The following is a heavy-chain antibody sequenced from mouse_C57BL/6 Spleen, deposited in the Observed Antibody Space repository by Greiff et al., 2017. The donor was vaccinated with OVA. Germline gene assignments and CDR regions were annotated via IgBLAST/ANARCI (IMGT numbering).Heavy chain of an antibody. V-gene: IGHV1-82*01. CDR3: ARGLLDAMDY. D-gene: IGHD2-3*01. Sequence: VKLQESGPELVKPGASVKISCKASGYAFSSSWMNWVKQRPGKGLEWIGRIYPGDGDTNYNGKFKGKATLTADKSSSTAYMQLSSLTSEDSAVYFCARGLLDAMDYWGQGTSVTVSS. CDR1: GYAFSSSW. CDR2: IYPGDGDT. J-gene: IGHJ4*01.